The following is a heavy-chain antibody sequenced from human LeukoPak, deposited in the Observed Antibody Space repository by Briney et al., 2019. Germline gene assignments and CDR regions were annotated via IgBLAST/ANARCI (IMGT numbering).Heavy chain of an antibody. D-gene: IGHD3-9*01. J-gene: IGHJ4*02. CDR2: INPNSGGT. Sequence: GASVKVSCKASGYTFTGYYMHWVRQAPGQGLEWMGWINPNSGGTNYAQKFQGRVTMTRDTSISTAYMELSRLRSDDTAVYYCARARNYILTGYYTNWGQGTLVTVSS. CDR1: GYTFTGYY. V-gene: IGHV1-2*02. CDR3: ARARNYILTGYYTN.